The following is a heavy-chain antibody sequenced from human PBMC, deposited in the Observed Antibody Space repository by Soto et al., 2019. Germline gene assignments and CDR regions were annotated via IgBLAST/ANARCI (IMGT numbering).Heavy chain of an antibody. V-gene: IGHV3-23*01. CDR2: ITDSGGST. J-gene: IGHJ6*02. CDR1: EFTFSSYA. CDR3: VKDWSGDKSPCMAV. D-gene: IGHD3-3*01. Sequence: EVQLLESGGGLVQPGGSLRLSCAASEFTFSSYAMTWVRQAPGKGLEWVASITDSGGSTYYADSVKGRLTISRDNSENTVNLKRSGRRAEDTAIYYCVKDWSGDKSPCMAVWGQGTTATFSS.